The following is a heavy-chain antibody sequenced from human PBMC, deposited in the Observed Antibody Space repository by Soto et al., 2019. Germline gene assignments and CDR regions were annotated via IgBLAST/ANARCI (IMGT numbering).Heavy chain of an antibody. J-gene: IGHJ6*02. Sequence: GASVKVSCKASGYNLTSYGISWVRQAPGQGLEWMGWISPYNGNTNYAQKFQGRVTVTTDTSTSTAYMDLRSLRSDDTAVYYCARVYGDSSNYYYGMDVWGQGTTVTVSS. V-gene: IGHV1-18*01. CDR1: GYNLTSYG. D-gene: IGHD4-17*01. CDR3: ARVYGDSSNYYYGMDV. CDR2: ISPYNGNT.